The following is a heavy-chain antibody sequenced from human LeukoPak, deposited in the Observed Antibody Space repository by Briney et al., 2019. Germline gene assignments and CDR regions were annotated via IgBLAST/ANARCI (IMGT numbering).Heavy chain of an antibody. V-gene: IGHV3-23*01. D-gene: IGHD6-13*01. CDR3: AKGGVKIAAPKAFDI. CDR2: ISGSGGST. Sequence: GGSLRLSCVASELAFSSYGMNWVRQAPGKGLEWVSAISGSGGSTYYADSVKGRFTISRDNSKNTLYLQMNSLRAEDTAVYYCAKGGVKIAAPKAFDIWGQGTMVTVSS. J-gene: IGHJ3*02. CDR1: ELAFSSYG.